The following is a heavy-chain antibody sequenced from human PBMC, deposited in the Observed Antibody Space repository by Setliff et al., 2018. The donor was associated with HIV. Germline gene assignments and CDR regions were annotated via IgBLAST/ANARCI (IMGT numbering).Heavy chain of an antibody. Sequence: SETLSLTCAVSGGSISSGSYYWSWIRQPAGKGLEWIGRIYTNGRSNFNPSLKSRVSISLDTSKNQISLNLSSVTAADTAVYYCARERWNYDYYYYGMDVWGQGTTVTVSS. D-gene: IGHD1-7*01. V-gene: IGHV4-61*02. CDR2: IYTNGRS. CDR3: ARERWNYDYYYYGMDV. CDR1: GGSISSGSYY. J-gene: IGHJ6*02.